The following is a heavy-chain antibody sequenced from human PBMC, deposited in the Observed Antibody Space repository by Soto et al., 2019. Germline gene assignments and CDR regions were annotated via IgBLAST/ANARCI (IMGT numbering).Heavy chain of an antibody. V-gene: IGHV3-33*01. Sequence: QVQLVESGGGVVQPGRSLRLSCAASGFTFSSYGMHWVRQAPGKGLEWVAVIWYDGSNKYYADSVKGRFTISRDNSKNTLYLQMNSLRAEDTAVYYCARDRYFDRLLAPYYYYYGMDVWGQGTTVTVSS. D-gene: IGHD3-9*01. J-gene: IGHJ6*02. CDR3: ARDRYFDRLLAPYYYYYGMDV. CDR1: GFTFSSYG. CDR2: IWYDGSNK.